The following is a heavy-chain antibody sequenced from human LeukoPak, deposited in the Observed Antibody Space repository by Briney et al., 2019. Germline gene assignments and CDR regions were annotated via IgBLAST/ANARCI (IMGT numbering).Heavy chain of an antibody. J-gene: IGHJ2*01. CDR1: GFTFDDYA. D-gene: IGHD6-13*01. CDR2: ISWNSGNI. Sequence: TGRSLRLSCSASGFTFDDYAMHWVRQAPGKGLEWVSGISWNSGNITYGDSVKGRFTISRDNAKNSLYLQMNSLRTEDTALYYCAKGGAAADNYRYFDLWGRGTLVTVSS. CDR3: AKGGAAADNYRYFDL. V-gene: IGHV3-9*01.